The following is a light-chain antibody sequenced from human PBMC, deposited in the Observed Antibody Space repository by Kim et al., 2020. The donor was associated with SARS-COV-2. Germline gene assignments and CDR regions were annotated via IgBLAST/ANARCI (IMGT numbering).Light chain of an antibody. V-gene: IGLV3-9*01. CDR2: RDN. Sequence: SVALEQTARSTCGGNNSGTKNVHWFQQKPGQAPVLVIYRDNNRPSGIPERFSGSNSGNTATLTISRAQAGDEADYYCQVWDSSTGVFGGGTQLTVL. CDR1: NSGTKN. CDR3: QVWDSSTGV. J-gene: IGLJ3*02.